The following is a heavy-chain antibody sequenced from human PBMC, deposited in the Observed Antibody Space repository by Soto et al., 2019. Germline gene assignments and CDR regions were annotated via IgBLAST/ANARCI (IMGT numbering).Heavy chain of an antibody. J-gene: IGHJ4*02. CDR3: ARDYLTYTGGNGRYFDY. V-gene: IGHV3-7*01. CDR2: IKEDGSER. CDR1: GFTFSSYW. D-gene: IGHD1-1*01. Sequence: SGFTFSSYWMSWVRQAPGKGLEWVANIKEDGSERYYVDSVKGRFTISRDTSKNQFSLQLNSVTPEDTAVYYCARDYLTYTGGNGRYFDYWGQGTPVTVSS.